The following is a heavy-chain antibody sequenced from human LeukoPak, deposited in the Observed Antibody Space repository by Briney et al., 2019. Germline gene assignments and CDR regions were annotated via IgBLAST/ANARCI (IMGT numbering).Heavy chain of an antibody. CDR2: IYHSGST. V-gene: IGHV4-30-2*01. Sequence: SETLSLTCTVSGGSISSGGYYWSWIRQPPGKGLEWIGYIYHSGSTYYNPSLKGRVTISVDRSKNQFSLKLSSVTAADTAVYYCARLRLPDAFDIWGQGTMVTVSS. D-gene: IGHD2-21*02. CDR3: ARLRLPDAFDI. J-gene: IGHJ3*02. CDR1: GGSISSGGYY.